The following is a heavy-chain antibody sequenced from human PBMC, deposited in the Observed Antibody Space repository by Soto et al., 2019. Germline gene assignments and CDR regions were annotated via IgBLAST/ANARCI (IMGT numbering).Heavy chain of an antibody. CDR2: MSPNSGNT. CDR1: GYTFNNYD. V-gene: IGHV1-8*01. Sequence: ASVKVSCKASGYTFNNYDINWVRQASGQGLEWMGWMSPNSGNTGYAQKFQGRVTMTRNTSINTAYMELSSLRSDDTAVYYCARGVRFHLPEKGDFYYYYMDVWGKGTTVTVSS. CDR3: ARGVRFHLPEKGDFYYYYMDV. J-gene: IGHJ6*03. D-gene: IGHD3-10*01.